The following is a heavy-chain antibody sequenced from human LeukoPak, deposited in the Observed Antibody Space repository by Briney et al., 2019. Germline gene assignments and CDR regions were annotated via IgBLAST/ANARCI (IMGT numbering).Heavy chain of an antibody. CDR2: IIPIFGTA. CDR3: ARGDYGSGPAGYFDY. Sequence: SVKVSCKASGGTFSSYAISWVRQAPGQGLEWMGGIIPIFGTANNAQKFQGRVTITTDESTSTAYMELSSLRSEDTAVYYCARGDYGSGPAGYFDYWGQGTLVTVSS. CDR1: GGTFSSYA. J-gene: IGHJ4*02. V-gene: IGHV1-69*05. D-gene: IGHD3-10*01.